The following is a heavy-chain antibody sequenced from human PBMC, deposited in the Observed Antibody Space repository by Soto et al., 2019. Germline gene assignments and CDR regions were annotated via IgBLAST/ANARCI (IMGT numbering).Heavy chain of an antibody. CDR3: TRGWTGTTMNY. CDR2: IYYSGST. Sequence: SETLSLTCKVSEGSISSYYWSWIRQPPGKGLEWIGYIYYSGSTNYNPSLKSRVTISVDTSKNQFSLKLSSVTAADTAVYYCTRGWTGTTMNYWGQGTLVTVSS. V-gene: IGHV4-59*08. J-gene: IGHJ4*02. D-gene: IGHD1-1*01. CDR1: EGSISSYY.